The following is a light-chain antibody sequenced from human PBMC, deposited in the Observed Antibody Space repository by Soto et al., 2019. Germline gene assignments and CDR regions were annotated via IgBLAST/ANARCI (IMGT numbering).Light chain of an antibody. Sequence: EIVLAQSPATLSLSPGERATLSCRASQSVRSYLAWYQQKPGQAPRLLIYDASNSATDIPPRFSGSGSGTDFTLTISSLAPEDFAVYYCQQRSSWPYTFGQGTKLDFK. J-gene: IGKJ2*01. CDR2: DAS. CDR1: QSVRSY. V-gene: IGKV3-11*01. CDR3: QQRSSWPYT.